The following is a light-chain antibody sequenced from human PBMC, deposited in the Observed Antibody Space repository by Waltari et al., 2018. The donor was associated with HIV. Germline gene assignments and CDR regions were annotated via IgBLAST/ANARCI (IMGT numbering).Light chain of an antibody. CDR3: CAYAGSYTL. J-gene: IGLJ3*02. CDR1: SSGFADYNY. CDR2: DVT. Sequence: QSALTQPHSVSGYPGQSVNIPCTGTSSGFADYNYGSWYQQHPTKAPKPMIYDVTKRPSGVPDRFSGSKSGNTASLTISGLQADDEADYYCCAYAGSYTLFGGGTKVTVL. V-gene: IGLV2-11*01.